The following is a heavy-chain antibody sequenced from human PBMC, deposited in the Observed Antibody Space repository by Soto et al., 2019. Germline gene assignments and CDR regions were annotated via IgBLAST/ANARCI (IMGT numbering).Heavy chain of an antibody. J-gene: IGHJ4*02. Sequence: SETLSLTCTVSGGSSTNNSYYRGRKRKHPGKGLEWIGSIYYSGSTYYNPSLKSRVTMSVDTSKNQFSLKLSSVTAADTAVYYCASSLPYCTGGYCYSHLFAYWPQGTLVTVSS. CDR3: ASSLPYCTGGYCYSHLFAY. V-gene: IGHV4-39*01. CDR1: GGSSTNNSYY. CDR2: IYYSGST. D-gene: IGHD2-15*01.